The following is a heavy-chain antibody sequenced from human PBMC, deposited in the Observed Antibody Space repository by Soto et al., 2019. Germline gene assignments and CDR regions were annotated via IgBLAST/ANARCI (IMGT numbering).Heavy chain of an antibody. D-gene: IGHD2-2*01. J-gene: IGHJ5*02. Sequence: PSETLSLTCAVSGYSISSGYYWGWIRQPPGKGLEWIGSIYHSGSTYYNPSLKSRVTISVDTSKNQFSLKLSSVTAADTAVYYCARDGYQLPADWFDHWGQGTLVTVSS. CDR3: ARDGYQLPADWFDH. V-gene: IGHV4-38-2*02. CDR1: GYSISSGYY. CDR2: IYHSGST.